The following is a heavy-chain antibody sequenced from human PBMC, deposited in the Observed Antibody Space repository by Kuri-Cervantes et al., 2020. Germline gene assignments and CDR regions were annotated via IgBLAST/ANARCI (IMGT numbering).Heavy chain of an antibody. D-gene: IGHD3/OR15-3a*01. J-gene: IGHJ6*03. CDR2: IHRSGSA. CDR1: GGSISGFY. CDR3: ARDSQNFRTGYWGRDYYYYMDV. V-gene: IGHV4-34*01. Sequence: SETLSLTCAVYGGSISGFYWSWIRWSPGEGLEWIGEIHRSGSASQNPSLKSRVTISVDTSKNQFSLKLSSVTAADTAVYYCARDSQNFRTGYWGRDYYYYMDVWGKGTTVTVSS.